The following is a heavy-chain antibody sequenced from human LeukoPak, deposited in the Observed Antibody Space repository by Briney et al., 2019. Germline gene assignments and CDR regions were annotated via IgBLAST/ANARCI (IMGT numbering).Heavy chain of an antibody. CDR1: GGSISSGGYY. J-gene: IGHJ4*02. V-gene: IGHV4-31*03. CDR3: ARGGNDFWSGYYRSPRPRDFDY. Sequence: TSETLSLTCTVSGGSISSGGYYWSWIRQHPGKGLEWIGYIYYSGSTYYNPSLKSRVTISVDTSKNQFSLKLSSVTAADTAVYYCARGGNDFWSGYYRSPRPRDFDYWGQGTLVTVSS. D-gene: IGHD3-3*01. CDR2: IYYSGST.